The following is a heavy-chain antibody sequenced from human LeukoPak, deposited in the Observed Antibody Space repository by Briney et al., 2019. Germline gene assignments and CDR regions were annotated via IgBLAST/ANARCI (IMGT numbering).Heavy chain of an antibody. CDR1: GGSISSYY. V-gene: IGHV4-59*01. Sequence: SETLSLTCTVSGGSISSYYWSWIRQPPGKGLEWIGYIYYSGSTNYNPSLKGRVTISVDTSKNQFSLKLSSVTAADTAVYYCARDPTVPSSYYYGMDVWGQGTTVTVPS. J-gene: IGHJ6*02. D-gene: IGHD4-17*01. CDR3: ARDPTVPSSYYYGMDV. CDR2: IYYSGST.